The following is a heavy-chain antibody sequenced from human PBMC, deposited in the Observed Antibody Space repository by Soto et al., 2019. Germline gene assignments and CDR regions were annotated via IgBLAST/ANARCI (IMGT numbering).Heavy chain of an antibody. V-gene: IGHV1-18*01. D-gene: IGHD2-2*01. Sequence: ASVKVSCKASGYTFTSYGISWVRQAPGQGLEWMGWISAYNGNTNYAQKLQGRVTMTTDTSTSTAYMELRSLRSDDTAVYYCAFSSDCSSTSCYDYRGQGTLVTVSS. CDR3: AFSSDCSSTSCYDY. J-gene: IGHJ4*02. CDR1: GYTFTSYG. CDR2: ISAYNGNT.